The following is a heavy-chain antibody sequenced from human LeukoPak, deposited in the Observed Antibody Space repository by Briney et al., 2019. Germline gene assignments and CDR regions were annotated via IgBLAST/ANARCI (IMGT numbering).Heavy chain of an antibody. CDR3: AAASYSSGWYRGDAFDI. Sequence: GASVKVSCKASRFTFISSAMQWVRQARGQRLEWIGWIVVGSGNTNYAQKFQERVTITRDMSTSTGYMELSSLRSEDTAVYYCAAASYSSGWYRGDAFDIWGQGTMVTVSS. V-gene: IGHV1-58*02. CDR2: IVVGSGNT. CDR1: RFTFISSA. J-gene: IGHJ3*02. D-gene: IGHD6-19*01.